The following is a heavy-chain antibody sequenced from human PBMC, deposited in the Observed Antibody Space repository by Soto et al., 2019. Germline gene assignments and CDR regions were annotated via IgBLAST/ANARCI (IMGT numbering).Heavy chain of an antibody. J-gene: IGHJ5*02. CDR2: IHRTGST. CDR3: ARESAGSGKNNWFDP. V-gene: IGHV4-59*01. D-gene: IGHD3-10*01. CDR1: RGSISSYY. Sequence: SETLSLTCSVSRGSISSYYWSWVRQPPGKGLEWIGFIHRTGSTKYNPSLVSRVTISVDTSQNQLSLRLSSVTAADTAVYYCARESAGSGKNNWFDPWGQGILVTVSS.